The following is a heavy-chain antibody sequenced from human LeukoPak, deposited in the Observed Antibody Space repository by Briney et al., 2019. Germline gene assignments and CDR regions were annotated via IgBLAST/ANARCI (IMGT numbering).Heavy chain of an antibody. CDR3: ACSGSYRFDY. V-gene: IGHV3-48*02. D-gene: IGHD1-26*01. J-gene: IGHJ4*02. CDR2: ITASGTAM. Sequence: GGSLRLSCAASGFTFSSYSMNWVRQAPGKGLEWVSHITASGTAMFYADSVKGRFTISRDNAKNSLYLQMNSLRDEDTAVYYCACSGSYRFDYWGQGTLVTVSS. CDR1: GFTFSSYS.